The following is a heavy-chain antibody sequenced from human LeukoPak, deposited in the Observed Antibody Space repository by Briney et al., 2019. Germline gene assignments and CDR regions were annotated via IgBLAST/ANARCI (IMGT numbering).Heavy chain of an antibody. CDR2: ISYDGSNK. D-gene: IGHD2-21*02. Sequence: GGALRPPRAAPGFTFSSYGMHWGRPAPGKGVGGGGGISYDGSNKYYADSVKGRFTISRDNSKNTLYLQMNSLRAEDTAVYYCAKGILYCGGDCYSCFDYWGQGTLVTVSS. V-gene: IGHV3-30*18. CDR1: GFTFSSYG. J-gene: IGHJ4*02. CDR3: AKGILYCGGDCYSCFDY.